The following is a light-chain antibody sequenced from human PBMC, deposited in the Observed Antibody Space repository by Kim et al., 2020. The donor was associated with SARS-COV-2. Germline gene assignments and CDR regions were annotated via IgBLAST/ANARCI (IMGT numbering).Light chain of an antibody. J-gene: IGKJ4*01. CDR3: QQYYGAPLT. Sequence: DIVMTQSPDSLAVSLGERATINCKSSQSVLSSSNNKNYLAWYQQKPGQPPKLLIYWASTRESGVPDRLSGSGSGTDFTLTFTSLQAEDAAVYYCQQYYGAPLTFGGGTKVDIK. CDR2: WAS. CDR1: QSVLSSSNNKNY. V-gene: IGKV4-1*01.